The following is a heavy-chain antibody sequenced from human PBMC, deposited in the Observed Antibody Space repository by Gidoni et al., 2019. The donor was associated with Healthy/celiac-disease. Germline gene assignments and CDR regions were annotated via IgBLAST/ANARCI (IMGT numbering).Heavy chain of an antibody. CDR1: GGSISSGGYY. D-gene: IGHD6-13*01. J-gene: IGHJ5*02. V-gene: IGHV4-31*03. CDR3: AREANAAAAGTANWFDP. Sequence: QVQLQESGPGLVKPSQTLSLTCTLSGGSISSGGYYWSWIRQHPGKGLEWIGYIYYSGSTYYNPSLKSRVTISVDTSKNQFSLKLSSVTAADTAVYYCAREANAAAAGTANWFDPWGQGTLVTVSS. CDR2: IYYSGST.